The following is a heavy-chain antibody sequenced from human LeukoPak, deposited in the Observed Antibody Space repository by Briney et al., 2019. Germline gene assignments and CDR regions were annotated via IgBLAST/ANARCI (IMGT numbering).Heavy chain of an antibody. CDR3: ARDSSPSYGSSGYRPADFDY. Sequence: GGSLRLSCAASGFTFSDYFMTWIRQAPGKGLEWVSYISDSGGTIYYADSVKGRLTISRDNAKNSLYLQMDSLRVEDTAVYYCARDSSPSYGSSGYRPADFDYWGQGTLVSVSS. V-gene: IGHV3-11*04. CDR1: GFTFSDYF. CDR2: ISDSGGTI. D-gene: IGHD3-22*01. J-gene: IGHJ4*02.